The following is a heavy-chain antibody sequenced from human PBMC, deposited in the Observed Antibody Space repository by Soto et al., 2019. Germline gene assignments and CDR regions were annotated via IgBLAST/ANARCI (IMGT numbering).Heavy chain of an antibody. V-gene: IGHV1-69*13. CDR1: GGTFSSYA. D-gene: IGHD5-12*01. J-gene: IGHJ3*02. CDR3: ARNEMATITVDAFDI. CDR2: IIPIFGTA. Sequence: AASVKVSCKXSGGTFSSYAISWVRQAPGQGLEWMGGIIPIFGTANYAQKFQGRVTITADESTSTAYMELSSLRSEDTAVYYCARNEMATITVDAFDIWGQGTMVTVSS.